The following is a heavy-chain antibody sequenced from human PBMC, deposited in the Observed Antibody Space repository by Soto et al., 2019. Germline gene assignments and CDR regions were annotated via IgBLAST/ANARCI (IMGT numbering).Heavy chain of an antibody. CDR1: GGSISSSSYY. CDR2: IYYSGST. V-gene: IGHV4-39*01. D-gene: IGHD2-21*02. CDR3: ARLCGGDCYLEY. Sequence: QLQLQESGPGLVKPSETLSLTCTVSGGSISSSSYYWGWIRQPPGKGLEWIGSIYYSGSTYYNPSLKSRVTTPVDTSKNQFSLKLSSVTAADTAVYYCARLCGGDCYLEYWGQGTLVTVSS. J-gene: IGHJ4*02.